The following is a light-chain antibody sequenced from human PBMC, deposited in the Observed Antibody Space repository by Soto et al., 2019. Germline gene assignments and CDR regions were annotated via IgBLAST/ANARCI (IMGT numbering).Light chain of an antibody. J-gene: IGKJ2*01. CDR2: DAS. V-gene: IGKV3-11*01. CDR3: QQRSNCLYT. Sequence: EIVLTQSPATLSLSPGERATLSCRASQSVSSYLAWYQQKPGQAPRLLIYDASNRATGIPARFSGSGSGTDFTLTISSLESEDVAVYYCQQRSNCLYTFGQGTKLEIK. CDR1: QSVSSY.